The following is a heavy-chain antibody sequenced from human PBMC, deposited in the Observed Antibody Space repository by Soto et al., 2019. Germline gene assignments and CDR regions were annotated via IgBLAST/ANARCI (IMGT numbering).Heavy chain of an antibody. CDR1: GFTFSSYA. Sequence: GGSLRLSCAASGFTFSSYAMHWVRQAPGKGLEWVAVISYDGSNKYYADSVKGRFTISRDNSKNTLYLQMNSLRAEDTAVYYCARAVGATSPDYWGQGTLVTVSS. V-gene: IGHV3-30-3*01. CDR3: ARAVGATSPDY. J-gene: IGHJ4*02. CDR2: ISYDGSNK. D-gene: IGHD1-26*01.